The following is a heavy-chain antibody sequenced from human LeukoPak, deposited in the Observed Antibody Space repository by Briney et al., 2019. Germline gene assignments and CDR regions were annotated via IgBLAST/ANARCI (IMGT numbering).Heavy chain of an antibody. J-gene: IGHJ5*02. CDR3: ARGRKELYYDFWGGYSNWFDP. CDR2: MNPNSGNT. D-gene: IGHD3-3*01. CDR1: GYTFTSYD. V-gene: IGHV1-8*01. Sequence: ASVKVSCKASGYTFTSYDINWVRQATGQGLEWMGWMNPNSGNTGHAQKFQGRVTMIRNTSISTAYMELSSLRSEDTAVYYCARGRKELYYDFWGGYSNWFDPWGQGTLVTVSS.